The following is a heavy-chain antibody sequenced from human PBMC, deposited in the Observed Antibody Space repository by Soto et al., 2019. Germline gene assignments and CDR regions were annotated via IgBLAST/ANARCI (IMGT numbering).Heavy chain of an antibody. Sequence: SETLSLTCTVSGGSVSSGSYYWSWIRQPPGKGLEWIGYIYYSGSTNYNPSLKSRVTISVDTSKNQFSLKLSSVTAADTAVYYFARVVVLVPAAMSDYYYGMDVWGQGTTVTVSS. CDR3: ARVVVLVPAAMSDYYYGMDV. CDR1: GGSVSSGSYY. D-gene: IGHD2-2*01. J-gene: IGHJ6*02. V-gene: IGHV4-61*01. CDR2: IYYSGST.